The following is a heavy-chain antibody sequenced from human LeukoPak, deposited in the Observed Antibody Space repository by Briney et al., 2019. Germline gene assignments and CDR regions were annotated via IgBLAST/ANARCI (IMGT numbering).Heavy chain of an antibody. D-gene: IGHD6-13*01. CDR1: GGTFSSYA. J-gene: IGHJ4*02. CDR2: IIPIFGTA. Sequence: SVKVSCKASGGTFSSYAISWVRQAPGQGLEWMGGIIPIFGTANYAQKFQGRVTITADKSTSTAYMELSSLRSDDTAVYYCARDRWERVAAAGADYWGQGTLVTVSS. V-gene: IGHV1-69*06. CDR3: ARDRWERVAAAGADY.